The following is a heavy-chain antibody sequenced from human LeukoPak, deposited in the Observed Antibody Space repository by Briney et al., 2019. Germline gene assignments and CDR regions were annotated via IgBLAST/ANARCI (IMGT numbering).Heavy chain of an antibody. J-gene: IGHJ5*02. CDR3: ARGVGWFDP. D-gene: IGHD3-3*01. Sequence: GGSLRLSCAASGFTFSTYWMHWVRQAPGKGLVWVSRINSDESSTTYADSVKGRFTISRDNAKNTLYLQMNSLRAEDTAVYYCARGVGWFDPWGQGTLVTVSS. V-gene: IGHV3-74*01. CDR2: INSDESST. CDR1: GFTFSTYW.